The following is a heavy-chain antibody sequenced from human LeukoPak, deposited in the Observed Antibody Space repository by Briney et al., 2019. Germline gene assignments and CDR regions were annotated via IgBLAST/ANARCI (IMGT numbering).Heavy chain of an antibody. J-gene: IGHJ6*02. CDR2: INSDGSST. CDR1: GSTFSSYW. D-gene: IGHD6-19*01. V-gene: IGHV3-74*01. CDR3: ARVRVTVAGTYYYGMDV. Sequence: GGSLRLSCAASGSTFSSYWMHWVRQAPGKGLVWVSRINSDGSSTSYADSVKGRFTISRDNAKNTLYLQMNSLRAEDTAVYYCARVRVTVAGTYYYGMDVWGQGTTVTVSS.